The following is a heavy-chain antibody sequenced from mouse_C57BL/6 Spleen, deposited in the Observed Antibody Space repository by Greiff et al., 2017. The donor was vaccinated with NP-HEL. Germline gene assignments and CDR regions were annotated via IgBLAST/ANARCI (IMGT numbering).Heavy chain of an antibody. CDR1: GYTFTSYW. CDR3: ARRGNGNYEGWYFDV. CDR2: IHPNSGST. V-gene: IGHV1-64*01. J-gene: IGHJ1*03. Sequence: QVQLQQPGAELVKPGASVKLSCKASGYTFTSYWMHWVKQRPGQGLEWIGMIHPNSGSTNYNEKFKSKATLTVDKSSSTAYMQLSSLTSEDSAVYYCARRGNGNYEGWYFDVWGTGTTVTVSS. D-gene: IGHD2-1*01.